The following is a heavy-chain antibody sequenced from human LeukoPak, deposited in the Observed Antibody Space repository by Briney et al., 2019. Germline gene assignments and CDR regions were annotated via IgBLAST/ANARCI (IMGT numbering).Heavy chain of an antibody. CDR3: ARDHCGGDCLYYFDY. CDR2: ISSSGTTI. Sequence: GGSLRLSCAASGFTFSDYYMSWIRQAPGKGLEWVSYISSSGTTIYYADSVKGRFTISRDNSKNTLYLQMNSLRAEDTAVYYCARDHCGGDCLYYFDYWGQGTLVTVSS. V-gene: IGHV3-11*04. J-gene: IGHJ4*02. CDR1: GFTFSDYY. D-gene: IGHD2-21*02.